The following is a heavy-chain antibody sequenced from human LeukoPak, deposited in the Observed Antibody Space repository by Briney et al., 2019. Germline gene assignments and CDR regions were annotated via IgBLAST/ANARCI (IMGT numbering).Heavy chain of an antibody. CDR1: GGSFSGYY. CDR3: ARRVRGVKPWDY. CDR2: INHSGST. D-gene: IGHD3-10*01. V-gene: IGHV4-34*01. J-gene: IGHJ4*02. Sequence: SETLSLTCAVYGGSFSGYYWSWIRQPPGKGLEWIGEINHSGSTNYNPSLKSRVTISVDTSKNQFSLKLSSVTAADTAVYYCARRVRGVKPWDYWGQGTLVTVSS.